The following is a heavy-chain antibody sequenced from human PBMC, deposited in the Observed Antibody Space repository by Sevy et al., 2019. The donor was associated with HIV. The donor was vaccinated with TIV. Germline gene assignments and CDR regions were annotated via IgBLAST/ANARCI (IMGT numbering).Heavy chain of an antibody. CDR3: PRAQGQWLVSALGEVGTVTPGELDY. J-gene: IGHJ4*02. Sequence: SETLSLTCTVSGYSISSRYYWGWIRQPPGKGLECIGSVYHSGSTYYNPSLKSRVTISVDTSKNQFSLKLSSVTAADTAVYYWPRAQGQWLVSALGEVGTVTPGELDYWGQGTLVTVSS. CDR1: GYSISSRYY. CDR2: VYHSGST. V-gene: IGHV4-38-2*02. D-gene: IGHD6-19*01.